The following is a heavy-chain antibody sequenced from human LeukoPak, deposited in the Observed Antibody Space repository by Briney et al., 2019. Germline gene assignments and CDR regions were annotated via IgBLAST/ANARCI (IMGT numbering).Heavy chain of an antibody. V-gene: IGHV1-2*02. D-gene: IGHD5-12*01. CDR1: GYTFTGYY. CDR2: INPNSGGT. Sequence: ASVKVSCKASGYTFTGYYMHWVRQAPGQGLEWMGWINPNSGGTNYAQKFQGRVTMTRDTSISTAYMELSRLRSDDTAVYYCARDRFGHSGYGDLGYWGQGTLVTVSS. CDR3: ARDRFGHSGYGDLGY. J-gene: IGHJ4*02.